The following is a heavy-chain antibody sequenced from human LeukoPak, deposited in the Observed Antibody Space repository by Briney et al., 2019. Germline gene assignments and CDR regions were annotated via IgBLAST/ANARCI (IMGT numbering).Heavy chain of an antibody. V-gene: IGHV4-39*07. J-gene: IGHJ5*02. CDR3: SREGYSCPNWFDT. CDR1: GFTFSSYA. D-gene: IGHD4-11*01. Sequence: PGGSLRLSCAASGFTFSSYAMSWIRQTPGKGLEWVGSIYYNGDTYYNPSFKSRVSMSVDTAKNQISLILTSVTAADTAVYYCSREGYSCPNWFDTWGQGTLVTVSS. CDR2: IYYNGDT.